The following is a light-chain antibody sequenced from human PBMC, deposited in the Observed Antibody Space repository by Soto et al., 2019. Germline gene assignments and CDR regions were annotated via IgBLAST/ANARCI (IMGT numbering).Light chain of an antibody. CDR3: SSYRGTTTPFS. J-gene: IGLJ1*01. CDR2: DVR. Sequence: QSVLTQPASVSGSPGQSISISCTGTNRDVGGYNHVSWYQQHPGKAPKLLIYDVRHRPSGVSSRFSGSKSGNTASLTISGLQAEDEADYYCSSYRGTTTPFSLGTGTKLTV. CDR1: NRDVGGYNH. V-gene: IGLV2-14*01.